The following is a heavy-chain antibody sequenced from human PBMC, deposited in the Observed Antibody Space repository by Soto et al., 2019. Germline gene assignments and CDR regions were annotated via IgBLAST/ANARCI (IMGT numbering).Heavy chain of an antibody. Sequence: SETLSLTCAVYGGSFSGYYWSWIRQPPGKGLEWIGEINHSGSTNYNPSLKSRVTISVDTSKNQFSLKLSSVTAADTAVYYCARNRYYGSGSYYIPRNWFDPWGQGTLVTVSS. CDR3: ARNRYYGSGSYYIPRNWFDP. CDR1: GGSFSGYY. CDR2: INHSGST. J-gene: IGHJ5*02. D-gene: IGHD3-10*01. V-gene: IGHV4-34*01.